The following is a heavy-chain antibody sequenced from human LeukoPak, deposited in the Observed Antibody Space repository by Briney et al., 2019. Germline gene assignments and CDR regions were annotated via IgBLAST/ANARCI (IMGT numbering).Heavy chain of an antibody. J-gene: IGHJ5*02. Sequence: SETLSLTCTVSGGSISSGGYYWSWIRQHPGKGLEWIGYIYYSGSTYYNPSLKSRVTISVDTSKNQFSLKLSSVTAADTAVYYCARMPEQQLFDPWGQGTLVTVSS. CDR1: GGSISSGGYY. V-gene: IGHV4-31*03. D-gene: IGHD6-13*01. CDR3: ARMPEQQLFDP. CDR2: IYYSGST.